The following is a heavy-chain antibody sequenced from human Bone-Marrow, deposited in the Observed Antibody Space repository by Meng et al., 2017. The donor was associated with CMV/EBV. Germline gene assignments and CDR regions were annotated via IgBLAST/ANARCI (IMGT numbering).Heavy chain of an antibody. CDR1: GFTFSNAW. CDR3: ASCVGATLDAFDI. Sequence: GESLKISCAASGFTFSNAWMSWVRQAPGKGLEWVGRIKSKTDGGTTDYAAPVKGRFTISRDDSKNTLYLQMNSLRAEDTAVYYCASCVGATLDAFDIWGQGTMVTVSS. D-gene: IGHD1-26*01. J-gene: IGHJ3*02. CDR2: IKSKTDGGTT. V-gene: IGHV3-15*01.